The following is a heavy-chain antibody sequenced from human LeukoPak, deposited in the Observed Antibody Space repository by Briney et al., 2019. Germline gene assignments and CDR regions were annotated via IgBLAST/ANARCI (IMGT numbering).Heavy chain of an antibody. J-gene: IGHJ4*02. Sequence: GASVKVSCKASGYTFTGYYMHWVRQAPGQGLEWMGWINPNSGGTNYAQKFQGRVTMTRDTSISTAYMELSRLRSDDTAVYYCARRIAAAGTPYYFDYWGQGTLVTASS. V-gene: IGHV1-2*02. CDR3: ARRIAAAGTPYYFDY. CDR1: GYTFTGYY. D-gene: IGHD6-13*01. CDR2: INPNSGGT.